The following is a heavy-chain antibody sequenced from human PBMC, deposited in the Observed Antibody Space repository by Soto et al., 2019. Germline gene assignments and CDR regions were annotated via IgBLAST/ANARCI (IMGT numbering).Heavy chain of an antibody. CDR2: IIPIFGTA. CDR3: ARDHWDVVPAATRHYYYYGMDV. CDR1: GGIFSSYA. D-gene: IGHD2-2*01. V-gene: IGHV1-69*13. Sequence: GASVKVSCKASGGIFSSYAISWVRQAPGQGLEWMGGIIPIFGTANYAQKFQGRVTITADESTSTAYMELSSLRSEDTAVYYCARDHWDVVPAATRHYYYYGMDVWGQGTTVTVSS. J-gene: IGHJ6*02.